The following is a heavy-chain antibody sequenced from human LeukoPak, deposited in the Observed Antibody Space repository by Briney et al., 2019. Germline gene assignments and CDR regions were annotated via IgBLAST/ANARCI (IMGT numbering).Heavy chain of an antibody. Sequence: PSETLSLTCTVSGGSISSGGYYWSWIRQHPGTGLEWIGYIYYSGSTYYNPSLKSRVTISVDTSKNQFSLKLSSVTAADTAVYYCARESNDFWSGPLMFDPWGQGTLVTVSS. CDR3: ARESNDFWSGPLMFDP. D-gene: IGHD3-3*01. CDR1: GGSISSGGYY. J-gene: IGHJ5*02. CDR2: IYYSGST. V-gene: IGHV4-31*03.